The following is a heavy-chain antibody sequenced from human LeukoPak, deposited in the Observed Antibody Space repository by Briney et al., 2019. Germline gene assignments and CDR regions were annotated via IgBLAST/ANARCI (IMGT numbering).Heavy chain of an antibody. CDR2: IYHSGST. CDR1: GGSISSSNW. Sequence: SGTLSLTCAVSGGSISSSNWWSWVRQPPGKGLEWIGEIYHSGSTNYSPSLKSRVTISVDKSKNQFSLKLSSVTAADTAVYYCARDNPDQYYYYGMDVWGKGTTVTVSS. CDR3: ARDNPDQYYYYGMDV. D-gene: IGHD1-14*01. V-gene: IGHV4-4*02. J-gene: IGHJ6*04.